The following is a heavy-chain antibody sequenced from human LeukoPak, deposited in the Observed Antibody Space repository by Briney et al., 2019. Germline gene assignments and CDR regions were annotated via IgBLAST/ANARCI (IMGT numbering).Heavy chain of an antibody. D-gene: IGHD6-6*01. V-gene: IGHV3-33*01. J-gene: IGHJ6*02. CDR1: GFTFSSYG. CDR2: IWYDGSNK. Sequence: GGSLRLSCAASGFTFSSYGMHWVRQAPGKGLEWVAVIWYDGSNKYYADSVKGRFTIPRDNSKNTLYLQMNSLRAEDTAVYYCARGNAARLYYYYYGMDVWGQGTTVTVSS. CDR3: ARGNAARLYYYYYGMDV.